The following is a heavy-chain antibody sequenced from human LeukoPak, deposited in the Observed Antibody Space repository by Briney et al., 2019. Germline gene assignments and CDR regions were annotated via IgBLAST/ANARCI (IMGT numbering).Heavy chain of an antibody. J-gene: IGHJ4*02. CDR3: ARWDLVTAFDY. Sequence: PGGSLRLSCAASGFTFSSYSMNWVRQAPGKGLEWVSSISSSSSHIYYADSVKGRFTISRDNAKNSLYLQMNSLRAEDTAVYYCARWDLVTAFDYWGQGTLVTVSS. CDR2: ISSSSSHI. D-gene: IGHD5-18*01. CDR1: GFTFSSYS. V-gene: IGHV3-21*01.